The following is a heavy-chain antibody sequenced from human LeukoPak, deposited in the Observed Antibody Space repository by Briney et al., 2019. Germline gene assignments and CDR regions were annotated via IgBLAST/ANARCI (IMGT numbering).Heavy chain of an antibody. CDR1: GGSFSGYY. D-gene: IGHD5-18*01. V-gene: IGHV4-34*01. J-gene: IGHJ4*02. Sequence: SSETLSLTCAVYGGSFSGYYWSWIRQPPGKGLEWIGEINHSGSTNYNPSLKSRVTISVDTSKNQFSLKLSSVTAADTAVYYCARVGQADTAMAVDYWGQGTLVTVSS. CDR3: ARVGQADTAMAVDY. CDR2: INHSGST.